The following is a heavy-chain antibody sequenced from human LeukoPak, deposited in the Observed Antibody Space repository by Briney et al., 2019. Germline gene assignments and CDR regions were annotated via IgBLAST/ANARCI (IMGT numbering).Heavy chain of an antibody. D-gene: IGHD2/OR15-2a*01. CDR3: ARDRYENENYSYFDL. J-gene: IGHJ2*01. Sequence: PSETLSLTCTVSGGSISSSSYYWGWIRQPPGKGLEWIGSIYYSGSTYYNPSLKSRVTISVDTSQNQFSLKLSSVTAADTAVYYCARDRYENENYSYFDLWGRGTLATVSS. CDR2: IYYSGST. V-gene: IGHV4-39*07. CDR1: GGSISSSSYY.